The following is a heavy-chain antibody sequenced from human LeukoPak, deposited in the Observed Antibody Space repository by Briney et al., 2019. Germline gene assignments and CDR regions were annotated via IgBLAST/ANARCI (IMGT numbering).Heavy chain of an antibody. CDR3: VRDTRYDMDV. V-gene: IGHV4-59*11. CDR2: IYYSGGT. J-gene: IGHJ6*03. Sequence: SETLSLTCTVSGGSISGHYWNWIRQAPGKGLEWIGYIYYSGGTNYNPSLKSRVTISVDTSKNQFSLKLSSVTAADTAVYYCVRDTRYDMDVWGKGTTVTVSS. CDR1: GGSISGHY.